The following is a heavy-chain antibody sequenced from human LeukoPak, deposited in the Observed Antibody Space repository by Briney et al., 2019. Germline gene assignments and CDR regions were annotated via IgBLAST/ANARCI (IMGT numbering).Heavy chain of an antibody. V-gene: IGHV4-39*01. CDR1: DGSISRTGYY. CDR3: ARLKGCSYGFMDV. D-gene: IGHD5-18*01. Sequence: SETLSLTCTVSDGSISRTGYYWGWIRQPPGKGLAWIGSIYNTGSTYYNSSLKSRVTISVDTPKNQFSLKLTSVTAADTAIYYCARLKGCSYGFMDVWGQGTTVTVSS. CDR2: IYNTGST. J-gene: IGHJ6*02.